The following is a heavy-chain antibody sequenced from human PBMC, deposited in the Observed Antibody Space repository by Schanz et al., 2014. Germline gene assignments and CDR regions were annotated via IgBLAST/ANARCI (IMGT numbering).Heavy chain of an antibody. V-gene: IGHV4-59*08. D-gene: IGHD1-26*01. CDR2: IHQSGGT. Sequence: QVQLQESGPGLVMPSETLSLTCSVSGGDIGNYYWSWIRQPPGKGLEWIGYIHQSGGTNYTPSLQGRATISIDTPKNHFSLKRDSVTAADTAMYFCARQGDVYRLDYWGQGTLVTVTS. CDR1: GGDIGNYY. CDR3: ARQGDVYRLDY. J-gene: IGHJ4*02.